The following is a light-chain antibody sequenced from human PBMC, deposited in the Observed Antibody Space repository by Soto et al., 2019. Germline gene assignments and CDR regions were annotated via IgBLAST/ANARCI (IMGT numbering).Light chain of an antibody. CDR1: QGISSY. J-gene: IGKJ1*01. CDR2: AAS. CDR3: QQYYSYPWT. Sequence: AIRMTQSPSSFSASTGDRVTITCRASQGISSYLAWYQQKPGKAPKLLIYAASTLQSGVPSRFSGSGSGTDFTLTISCLQSEDCATYYCQQYYSYPWTFGQGTKVDIK. V-gene: IGKV1-8*01.